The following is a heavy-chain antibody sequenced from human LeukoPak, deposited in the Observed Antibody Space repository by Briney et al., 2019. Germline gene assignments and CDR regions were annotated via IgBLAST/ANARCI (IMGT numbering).Heavy chain of an antibody. V-gene: IGHV4-39*01. CDR2: IYYSGST. CDR1: GGSISSSSYF. J-gene: IGHJ3*02. Sequence: PSETLSLTCTVSGGSISSSSYFWGWIRQPPGKRLEWIGSIYYSGSTYYNPSLKSRVTISVDTSKNQFSLMLSSVTAADTAVYYCARSGWRDAFDIWGQGTMVTVSS. D-gene: IGHD6-19*01. CDR3: ARSGWRDAFDI.